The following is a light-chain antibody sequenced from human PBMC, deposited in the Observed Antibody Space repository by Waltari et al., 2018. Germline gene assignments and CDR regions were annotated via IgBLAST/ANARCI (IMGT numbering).Light chain of an antibody. V-gene: IGKV3-20*01. CDR3: QNHERLPAV. CDR2: GAS. Sequence: EIVLTQSPGTLSLSPGERATLSCRASQSIGRSLVWYQQKPGQAPMRLIDGASSRASGIPDRFSGSGSGTDFSLTISRLEPEDFAVYYCQNHERLPAVFGQGTKVEIK. CDR1: QSIGRS. J-gene: IGKJ1*01.